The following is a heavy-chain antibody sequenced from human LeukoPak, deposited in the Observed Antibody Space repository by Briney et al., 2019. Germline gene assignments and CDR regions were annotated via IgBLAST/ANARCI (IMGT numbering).Heavy chain of an antibody. V-gene: IGHV1-8*01. CDR2: INPNSGNT. CDR3: ARALRSRGFDY. D-gene: IGHD3-10*01. J-gene: IGHJ4*02. Sequence: ASVKVSCKASGYTFTSYDINWVRQATGQGLEWMGWINPNSGNTGYAQKFQGRVTMTRDTSISTAYMELSSLRSEDTAVYYCARALRSRGFDYWGQGTLVTVSS. CDR1: GYTFTSYD.